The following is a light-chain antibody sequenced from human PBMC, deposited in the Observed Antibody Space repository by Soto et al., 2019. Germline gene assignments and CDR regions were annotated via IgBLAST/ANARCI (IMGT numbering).Light chain of an antibody. CDR3: SSYTSSVTYV. V-gene: IGLV2-14*01. Sequence: QSALTQPASVSGSPGQSITISCTGTSSDDGGYNYVSWYQQHPGKAPKFIIYEVSNRPSGVSNRFSGSKSGNTASLTISGLQAEDEAEYFCSSYTSSVTYVFGTGTKVTVL. CDR2: EVS. CDR1: SSDDGGYNY. J-gene: IGLJ1*01.